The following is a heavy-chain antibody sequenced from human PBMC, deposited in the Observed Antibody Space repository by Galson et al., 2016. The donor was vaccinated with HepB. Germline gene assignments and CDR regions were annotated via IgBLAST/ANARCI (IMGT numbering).Heavy chain of an antibody. D-gene: IGHD6-19*01. Sequence: CAISGDSVSSIRASWNWIRQSPSRGLEWLGMTYYRSKWYNDYALSVKSRTSINPDTSKNQISLHLSSVTPEDTAVYYCARAVDSSGWSETDALDIWGQGTMAIVSS. CDR2: TYYRSKWYN. CDR1: GDSVSSIRAS. J-gene: IGHJ3*02. CDR3: ARAVDSSGWSETDALDI. V-gene: IGHV6-1*01.